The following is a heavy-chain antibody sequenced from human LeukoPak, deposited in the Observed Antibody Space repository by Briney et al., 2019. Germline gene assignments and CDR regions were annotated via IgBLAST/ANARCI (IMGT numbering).Heavy chain of an antibody. Sequence: PGGSLEPPCSFSGSIATSNDMAWVRQSPGKGLQWISFIYGGGNTLYADSVRDRFSISRDNSKSTLYLQMSSLRVEDTAVYYCATRGRSGMAFDFWGQGTLVTVSS. J-gene: IGHJ4*02. V-gene: IGHV3-53*01. CDR2: IYGGGNT. CDR1: GSIATSND. D-gene: IGHD2-8*01. CDR3: ATRGRSGMAFDF.